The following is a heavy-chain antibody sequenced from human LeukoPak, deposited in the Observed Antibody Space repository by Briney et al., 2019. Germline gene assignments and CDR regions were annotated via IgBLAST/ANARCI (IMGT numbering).Heavy chain of an antibody. CDR2: IIPIFGTA. D-gene: IGHD2-15*01. V-gene: IGHV1-69*06. CDR1: GGTFSSYA. CDR3: ARLYCSGGSCYSPRDY. J-gene: IGHJ4*02. Sequence: SVKVSCKASGGTFSSYAISWVRQAPGRGLEWMGGIIPIFGTANYAQKFQGRVTITADKSTSTAYMELSSLRSEDTAVYYCARLYCSGGSCYSPRDYWGQGTLVTVSS.